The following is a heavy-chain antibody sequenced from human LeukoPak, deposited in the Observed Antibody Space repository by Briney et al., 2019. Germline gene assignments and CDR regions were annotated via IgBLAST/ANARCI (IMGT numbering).Heavy chain of an antibody. CDR1: GASISSRY. CDR3: TRDLANSWYYY. V-gene: IGHV4-59*11. D-gene: IGHD6-13*01. Sequence: PSETLSLTCAVSGASISSRYWSWIRQSPGKGLEWIGYIYYSGSTNYNPSLKSRVTISVDTSKNQFSLKLSSVTAADTAVYYCTRDLANSWYYYRGRGILVTVSS. J-gene: IGHJ4*02. CDR2: IYYSGST.